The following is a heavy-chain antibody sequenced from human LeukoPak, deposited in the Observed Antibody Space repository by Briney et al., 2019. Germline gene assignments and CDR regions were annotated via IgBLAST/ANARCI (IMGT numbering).Heavy chain of an antibody. J-gene: IGHJ4*02. Sequence: GGTLRLSCAASGFTFSSYNMNWVRQAPGKGLEWVSCISSSSIYIYYADSVKGRFTISRDNAKNSLYLQMNSLRAEDTAVYYCARDLWSPADFCGQGTLVTVSS. CDR3: ARDLWSPADF. V-gene: IGHV3-21*01. CDR2: ISSSSIYI. CDR1: GFTFSSYN. D-gene: IGHD2-21*01.